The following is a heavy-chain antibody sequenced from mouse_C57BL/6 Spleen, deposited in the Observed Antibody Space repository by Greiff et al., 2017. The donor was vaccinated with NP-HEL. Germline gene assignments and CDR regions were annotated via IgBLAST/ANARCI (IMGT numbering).Heavy chain of an antibody. CDR2: ISYDGSN. Sequence: VQLKQSGPGLVKPSQSLSLTCSVTGYSITSGYYWNWIRQFPGNKLEWMGYISYDGSNNYNPSLKNRISITRDTSKNQFFLKLNSVTTEDTATYYCARDDGYYGGFAYWGQGTLVTVSA. D-gene: IGHD2-3*01. CDR1: GYSITSGYY. CDR3: ARDDGYYGGFAY. V-gene: IGHV3-6*01. J-gene: IGHJ3*01.